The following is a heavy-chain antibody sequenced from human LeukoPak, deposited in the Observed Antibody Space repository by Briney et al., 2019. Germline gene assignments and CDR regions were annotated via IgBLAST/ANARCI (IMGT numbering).Heavy chain of an antibody. CDR1: EFRFSAHG. CDR3: VRDLDWGAFDV. J-gene: IGHJ3*01. D-gene: IGHD3/OR15-3a*01. Sequence: GGSLRLSCAASEFRFSAHGMNWVRQAPGKGLEWISGISPSGDITYYADSVMGRFSISRDNWQSTVSLQMNSLRAEDTALYYCVRDLDWGAFDVWGQGAMVTVSS. CDR2: ISPSGDIT. V-gene: IGHV3-23*01.